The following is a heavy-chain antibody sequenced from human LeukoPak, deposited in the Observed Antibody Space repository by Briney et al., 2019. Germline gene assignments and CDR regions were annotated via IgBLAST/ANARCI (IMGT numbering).Heavy chain of an antibody. CDR3: ARDDDSSGWYPSGYDY. CDR2: INPNSGGT. Sequence: ASVKVSCKASGYTFTSYGISWVRQAPGQGLEWMGWINPNSGGTNYAQKFQSRVTVTRDTSISTAYMELSRLRSDDTAVYYCARDDDSSGWYPSGYDYWGQGTLVAVSS. CDR1: GYTFTSYG. V-gene: IGHV1-2*02. D-gene: IGHD6-19*01. J-gene: IGHJ4*02.